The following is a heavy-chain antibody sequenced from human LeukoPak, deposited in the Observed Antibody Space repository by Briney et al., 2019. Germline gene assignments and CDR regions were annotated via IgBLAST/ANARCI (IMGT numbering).Heavy chain of an antibody. D-gene: IGHD3-10*02. Sequence: PGGSLRLSCGASGFTFSSYAMSWVRQAPGKGLEWVSAISGSGGSTYCADSVKGRFTISRDNSKNTLYLRMDSLRAEDTAVYYCAKDRDVHWFDPWGQGTLVTVSS. CDR2: ISGSGGST. CDR3: AKDRDVHWFDP. J-gene: IGHJ5*02. V-gene: IGHV3-23*01. CDR1: GFTFSSYA.